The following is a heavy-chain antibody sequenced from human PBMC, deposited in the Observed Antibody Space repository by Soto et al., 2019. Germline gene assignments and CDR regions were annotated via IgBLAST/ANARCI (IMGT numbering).Heavy chain of an antibody. J-gene: IGHJ4*01. Sequence: SETLSLTYAVSGGSIASFSYYWDWIRQPPGKGLEWIGSIYYSGSTYYNPSLESRVTISVDTSKNEFSLKMSSVSATDTAVYYCARRSGSYILWGQGTLVT. V-gene: IGHV4-39*01. CDR3: ARRSGSYIL. CDR2: IYYSGST. D-gene: IGHD1-26*01. CDR1: GGSIASFSYY.